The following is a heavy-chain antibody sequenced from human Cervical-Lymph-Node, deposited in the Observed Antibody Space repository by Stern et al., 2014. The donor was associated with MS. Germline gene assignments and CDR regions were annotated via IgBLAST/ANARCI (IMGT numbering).Heavy chain of an antibody. CDR1: GYTFTSSS. CDR3: ARGQRYFDY. J-gene: IGHJ4*02. V-gene: IGHV1-46*01. CDR2: ITPMDDST. Sequence: VQLVESGPEVKKTGASVKLSCKAPGYTFTSSSMHWVRQAPGQGLEWMSIITPMDDSTTYAPKFQGRVTMTRDTSSSTVYMELSSLGSEDTAVYYCARGQRYFDYWGQGTLVTVSS.